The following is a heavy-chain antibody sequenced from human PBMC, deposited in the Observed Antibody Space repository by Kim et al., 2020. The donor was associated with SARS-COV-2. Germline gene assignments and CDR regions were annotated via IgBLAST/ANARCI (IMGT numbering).Heavy chain of an antibody. CDR3: AREIAGYDILTGYSSRLASNRLDY. D-gene: IGHD3-9*01. Sequence: SETLSLTCAVYGGSFSGYYWSWIRQPPGKGLEWIGEINHSGSTNYKPSLKSRVTISVDTSKNQFSLKLSSVTAADTAVYYCAREIAGYDILTGYSSRLASNRLDYWGQGTLVTVSS. CDR2: INHSGST. J-gene: IGHJ4*02. V-gene: IGHV4-34*01. CDR1: GGSFSGYY.